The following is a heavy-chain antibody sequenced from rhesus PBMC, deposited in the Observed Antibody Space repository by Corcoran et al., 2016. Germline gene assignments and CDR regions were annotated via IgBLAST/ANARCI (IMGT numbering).Heavy chain of an antibody. CDR2: INGNSGST. D-gene: IGHD3-28*01. V-gene: IGHV4-80*01. J-gene: IGHJ4*01. Sequence: QVQLQESGPGLVKPSETLSLTCAVSGASISSYWWSWIRQPPGMGLVWIGEINGNSGSTYYNPSLKSRLTISKDASKNQFSLKLSSVTAADTAVYYCASRGEHSGYSYYFDYWGQGVLVTVSS. CDR1: GASISSYW. CDR3: ASRGEHSGYSYYFDY.